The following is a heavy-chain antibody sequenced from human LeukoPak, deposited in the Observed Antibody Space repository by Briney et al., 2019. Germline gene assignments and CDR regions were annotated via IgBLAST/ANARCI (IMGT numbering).Heavy chain of an antibody. J-gene: IGHJ6*03. V-gene: IGHV3-23*01. CDR3: ARLSAYYYGSFFYYYMDV. CDR2: ISASGGRT. Sequence: PGGSLRLSCAASGFTFSNYAMNWVRQAPGKGLEWVSAISASGGRTYYADSVKGRFTISRDNSKNTLYLQMNSLRAEDTALYYCARLSAYYYGSFFYYYMDVWGKGTTVTVSS. D-gene: IGHD3-10*01. CDR1: GFTFSNYA.